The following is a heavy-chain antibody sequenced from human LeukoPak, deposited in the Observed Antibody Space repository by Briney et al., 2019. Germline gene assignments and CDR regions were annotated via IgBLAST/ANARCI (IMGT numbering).Heavy chain of an antibody. CDR3: ATAGRGYSSSWYYFDY. CDR2: ISPSGGST. Sequence: ASVKVSCKAFGYTFTSNYMHWVRQAPGQGPEWMGVISPSGGSTTYAQKFQGRVTLTRDMSTSTDYLELSSLRSEDTAVYYCATAGRGYSSSWYYFDYWGQGTLVTVSS. J-gene: IGHJ4*02. CDR1: GYTFTSNY. D-gene: IGHD6-13*01. V-gene: IGHV1-46*01.